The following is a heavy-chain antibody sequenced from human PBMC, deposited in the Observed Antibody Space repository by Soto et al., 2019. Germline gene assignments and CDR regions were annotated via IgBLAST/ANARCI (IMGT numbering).Heavy chain of an antibody. CDR1: GGSFSGYY. CDR2: INHSGST. Sequence: SETLSLTCAVYGGSFSGYYWSWIRQPPGKGLEWIGEINHSGSTNYNPSLKSRVTISVDTSKNQFSLKLSSVTAADTAVYYFARLFSLYGDPSFKHYYYYYMDVWGKGTTVTVSS. D-gene: IGHD4-17*01. J-gene: IGHJ6*03. CDR3: ARLFSLYGDPSFKHYYYYYMDV. V-gene: IGHV4-34*01.